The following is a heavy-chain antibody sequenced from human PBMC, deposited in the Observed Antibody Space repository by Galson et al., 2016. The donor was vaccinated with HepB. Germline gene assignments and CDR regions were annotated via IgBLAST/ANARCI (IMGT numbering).Heavy chain of an antibody. CDR1: GYMFTEFS. CDR3: ATSVTGYLFDY. CDR2: TDPEDGET. D-gene: IGHD5-18*01. J-gene: IGHJ4*02. Sequence: SVKVSCKVSGYMFTEFSIHWVRQAPGKGLEWMGGTDPEDGETIYAQKFQGRVTMTEDTSTDTAYMELSSLRSEDTAVYYCATSVTGYLFDYWGQGTLVTVSS. V-gene: IGHV1-24*01.